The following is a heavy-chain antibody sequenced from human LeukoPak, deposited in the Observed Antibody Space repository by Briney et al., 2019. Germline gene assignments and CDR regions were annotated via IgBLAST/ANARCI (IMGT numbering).Heavy chain of an antibody. CDR1: GFTFSSYG. Sequence: GGSLRLSCAASGFTFSSYGIHWVRQAPGKGLEWVAVISFDGTSKHYADPVKGRFFISRDTPMKTVYLQLNSLRPEDTAVYYCAKVMAERRTLTPYFDYWGQGALVTVSS. J-gene: IGHJ4*02. D-gene: IGHD1-1*01. CDR2: ISFDGTSK. CDR3: AKVMAERRTLTPYFDY. V-gene: IGHV3-30*18.